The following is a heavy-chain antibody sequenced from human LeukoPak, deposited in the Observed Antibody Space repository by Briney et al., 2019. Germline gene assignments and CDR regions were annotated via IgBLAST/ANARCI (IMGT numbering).Heavy chain of an antibody. Sequence: ASVKVSCKASGYTFTSYDINWVRQATGQGLEWMGWMNPNSGNTGYAQKFQGRVTMTRNTSISTAYMELSSLRSDDTAVYYCARGSRIFGVVIMYNWFDPWGQGTLVTVSS. J-gene: IGHJ5*02. D-gene: IGHD3-3*01. CDR2: MNPNSGNT. V-gene: IGHV1-8*01. CDR1: GYTFTSYD. CDR3: ARGSRIFGVVIMYNWFDP.